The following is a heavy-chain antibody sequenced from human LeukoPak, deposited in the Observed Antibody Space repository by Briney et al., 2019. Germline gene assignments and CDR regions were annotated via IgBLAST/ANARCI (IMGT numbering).Heavy chain of an antibody. CDR1: GFTFSNAW. J-gene: IGHJ4*02. V-gene: IGHV3-15*01. D-gene: IGHD3-10*01. CDR2: IKSKTDGGTT. Sequence: TGGSLRLSCAASGFTFSNAWMSWVRQAPGKGLEWVGRIKSKTDGGTTDYAAPVKGGFTISRDDSKNTLYLQMNSLRTEDTAVYYCTTVSLWFGELFYYWGQGTLVTVSS. CDR3: TTVSLWFGELFYY.